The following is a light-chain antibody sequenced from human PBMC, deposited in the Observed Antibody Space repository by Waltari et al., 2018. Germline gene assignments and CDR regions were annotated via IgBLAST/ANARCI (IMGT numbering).Light chain of an antibody. CDR3: ASYTADSTYV. J-gene: IGLJ1*01. CDR1: RSAVGGSDF. Sequence: HSALTQPAPVSASPGQSITIPCTGTRSAVGGSDFVSWYRQHPGKAPKVIIFDVTQRPSGISDRFSGSKSGNTASLTISGLQADDEADYYCASYTADSTYVFGSGTTVTV. V-gene: IGLV2-14*03. CDR2: DVT.